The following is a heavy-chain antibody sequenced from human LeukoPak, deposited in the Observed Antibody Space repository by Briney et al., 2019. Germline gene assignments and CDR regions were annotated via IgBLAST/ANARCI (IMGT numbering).Heavy chain of an antibody. J-gene: IGHJ5*02. Sequence: PSETLSLTCSVSGNSISSGYYWGWIRQPPGKGLEWIGSISHTGGTYYNPSLKSRLTISLDTSKDQFSLKLSSVAAADTAVYYCARGEGVGSGWYNWFDPWGQGTLVTVSS. CDR2: ISHTGGT. V-gene: IGHV4-38-2*02. D-gene: IGHD6-19*01. CDR3: ARGEGVGSGWYNWFDP. CDR1: GNSISSGYY.